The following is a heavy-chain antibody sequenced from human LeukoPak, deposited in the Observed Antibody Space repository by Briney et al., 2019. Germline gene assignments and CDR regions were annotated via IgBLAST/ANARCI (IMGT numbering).Heavy chain of an antibody. V-gene: IGHV3-30*02. Sequence: GGSLRLSCAASGFTFSSYGMHWVRQAPGKGLEWVAFIRYDGSNKYYADSVKGRFTISRDNSKNTLYLQMNSLRAEDTAVYYCAKGQTQAGYCSSTSCCETYYYYGMNVASQATTVSVSS. CDR1: GFTFSSYG. CDR2: IRYDGSNK. CDR3: AKGQTQAGYCSSTSCCETYYYYGMNV. J-gene: IGHJ6*02. D-gene: IGHD2-2*01.